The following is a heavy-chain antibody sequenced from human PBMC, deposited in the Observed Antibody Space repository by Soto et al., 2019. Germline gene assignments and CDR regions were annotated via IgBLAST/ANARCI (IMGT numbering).Heavy chain of an antibody. CDR1: GVSVSRGSYS. Sequence: PSETLSLTCTVSGVSVSRGSYSWSWIRQSPGKGLEWIGYVHDSGSTAYSPSLESRVTISVDTAKNQVSLKLSSVTSADLAFYYCARAKVVAYYYDTSGYYTTFDFWGQGTQVTVSS. CDR3: ARAKVVAYYYDTSGYYTTFDF. CDR2: VHDSGST. J-gene: IGHJ4*02. D-gene: IGHD3-22*01. V-gene: IGHV4-61*01.